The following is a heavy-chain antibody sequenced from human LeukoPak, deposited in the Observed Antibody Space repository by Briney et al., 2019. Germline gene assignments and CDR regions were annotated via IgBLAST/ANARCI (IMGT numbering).Heavy chain of an antibody. D-gene: IGHD1-26*01. CDR2: IGGRGTYT. J-gene: IGHJ4*02. CDR1: GFTFDSCA. CDR3: AADPDHIVGATSADY. Sequence: PGGSLRLSCAASGFTFDSCAMNWVRQAPGKGLEWVSVIGGRGTYTHYGDSVKGRFTVSRDNSKNTLYLQMNSLGAEDTAVYYCAADPDHIVGATSADYWGQGTLVTVSS. V-gene: IGHV3-23*01.